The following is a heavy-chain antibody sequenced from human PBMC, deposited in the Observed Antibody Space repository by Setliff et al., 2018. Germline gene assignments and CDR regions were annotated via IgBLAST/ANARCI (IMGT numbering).Heavy chain of an antibody. CDR3: ARQVSWFDP. CDR1: GYSISSGYY. J-gene: IGHJ5*02. V-gene: IGHV4-38-2*01. CDR2: ICHSGST. Sequence: SETLSLTCAVSGYSISSGYYWGWIRQPPGKGLEWIGSICHSGSTYYNPSLKSRVTISVDTSKNQFSLKLSSVTAADTAVYYCARQVSWFDPWGQGTLVTVSS.